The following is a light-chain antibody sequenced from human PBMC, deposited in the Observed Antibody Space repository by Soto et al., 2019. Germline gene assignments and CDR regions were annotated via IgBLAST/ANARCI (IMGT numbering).Light chain of an antibody. CDR1: ESISSW. J-gene: IGKJ1*01. CDR2: QAS. CDR3: QQYNSYWT. Sequence: DIQMTQSPSALSASIGDRVTITCRASESISSWLAWYQLKPGKAPRLLIYQASSLETEVPSRFSGSGSGTEFTLAISSLQPEDFATYYCQQYNSYWTFGQGTKVDIK. V-gene: IGKV1-5*03.